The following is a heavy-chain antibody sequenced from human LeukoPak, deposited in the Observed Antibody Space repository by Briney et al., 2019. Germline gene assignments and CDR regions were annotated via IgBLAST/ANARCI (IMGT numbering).Heavy chain of an antibody. Sequence: GGSLRLSCEGTGFIFSSYSMNWVRQAPGKGLEWVSYISSSSSTIHYADSVKGRFTISRDNAKNSLYLQMNSLRAEDTAVYYCARGGRGNYVFDYWGQGTLVTVSS. J-gene: IGHJ4*02. CDR1: GFIFSSYS. D-gene: IGHD4-11*01. V-gene: IGHV3-48*01. CDR2: ISSSSSTI. CDR3: ARGGRGNYVFDY.